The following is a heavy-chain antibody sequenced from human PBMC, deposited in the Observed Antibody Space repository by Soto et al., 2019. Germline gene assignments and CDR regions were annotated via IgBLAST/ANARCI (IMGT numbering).Heavy chain of an antibody. CDR1: GGTFSSYA. V-gene: IGHV1-69*06. Sequence: ASVKVSGKASGGTFSSYAISWVRQAPGQGLEWMGGIIPIFGTANYAQKFQGRVTITADKSTSTAYMELSSLRSEDTAVYYCARQDGSGSYYRDYYYYYGMDVWGQGTTVTVSS. CDR2: IIPIFGTA. D-gene: IGHD3-10*01. J-gene: IGHJ6*02. CDR3: ARQDGSGSYYRDYYYYYGMDV.